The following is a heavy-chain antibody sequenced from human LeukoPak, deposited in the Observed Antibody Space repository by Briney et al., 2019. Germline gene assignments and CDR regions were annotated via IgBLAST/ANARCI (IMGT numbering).Heavy chain of an antibody. V-gene: IGHV1-18*01. CDR3: AREGLSIIIFYLDY. J-gene: IGHJ4*02. CDR2: ISAYNGNT. Sequence: ASVKVSCKASGYTFSEYGLSWVRQAPGQGPEWMGWISAYNGNTKYAQKFQGRVTLTTDTSTNTAYMELTNLRSDDTAVYYCAREGLSIIIFYLDYWGQGTLVTVSS. D-gene: IGHD3-10*01. CDR1: GYTFSEYG.